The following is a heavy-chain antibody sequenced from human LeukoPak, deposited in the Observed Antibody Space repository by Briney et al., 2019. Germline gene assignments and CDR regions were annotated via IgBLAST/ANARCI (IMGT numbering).Heavy chain of an antibody. CDR1: GFTFNDYY. Sequence: GGSLRLSCAASGFTFNDYYMSWIRQAPGKGLEWVSYMSSSGSTIYYADSVKGRFTISRDNAKNSLYLQMNSLRAEDTAVYYCARDLVTTTSFGYFDLWGRGTLVTVSS. D-gene: IGHD4-17*01. J-gene: IGHJ2*01. V-gene: IGHV3-11*04. CDR3: ARDLVTTTSFGYFDL. CDR2: MSSSGSTI.